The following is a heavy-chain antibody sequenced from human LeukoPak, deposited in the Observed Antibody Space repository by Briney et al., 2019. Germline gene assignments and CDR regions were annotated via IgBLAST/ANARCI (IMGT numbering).Heavy chain of an antibody. J-gene: IGHJ6*02. CDR3: ARHGLYYGSDYGMDV. D-gene: IGHD3-10*01. CDR1: GVSISSSY. V-gene: IGHV4-4*07. CDR2: IYTTGSP. Sequence: PSETLSLTCTVSGVSISSSYWSWIRQPAGKGLEWIGRIYTTGSPNYNPSLKSRVTMSVDMSKNQFSLKLNSVTAADTAVYYCARHGLYYGSDYGMDVWGQGTTVTVSS.